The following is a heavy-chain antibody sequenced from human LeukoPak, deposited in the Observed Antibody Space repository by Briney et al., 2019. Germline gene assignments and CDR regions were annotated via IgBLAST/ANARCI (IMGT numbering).Heavy chain of an antibody. Sequence: GASVKVSCKASGYTFTGYYMHWVRQARGQRLEWIGWIVVGSGNTNYAQKFQERVTITRDMSTSTAYMELSSLRSEDTAVYYCAADLGYWGQGTLVTVSS. J-gene: IGHJ4*02. CDR1: GYTFTGYY. V-gene: IGHV1-58*02. CDR3: AADLGY. CDR2: IVVGSGNT.